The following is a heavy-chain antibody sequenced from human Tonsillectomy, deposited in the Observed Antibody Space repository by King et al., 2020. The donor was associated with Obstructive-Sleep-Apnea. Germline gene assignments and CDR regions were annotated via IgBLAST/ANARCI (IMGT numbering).Heavy chain of an antibody. D-gene: IGHD6-13*01. CDR3: ATRRRSSWYGVNWFDP. Sequence: VQLVESGAEVKKPGASVKVSCKVSGYTLTELSMHWVRQAPGKGLEWMGGFDPEDGETIYAQKFQGRVTMTEDTSTDTAYMELSSLRSEDTAVYYCATRRRSSWYGVNWFDPWGQGTLVTVSS. V-gene: IGHV1-24*01. CDR1: GYTLTELS. CDR2: FDPEDGET. J-gene: IGHJ5*02.